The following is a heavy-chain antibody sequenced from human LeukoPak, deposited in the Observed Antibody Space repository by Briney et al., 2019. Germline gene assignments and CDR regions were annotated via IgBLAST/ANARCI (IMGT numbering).Heavy chain of an antibody. V-gene: IGHV3-30-3*01. Sequence: HPGGSLRLSCAASGFTFSSYAMHWVRQAPGKGLEWVAVISYDGSNKYYADSVKGRFTISRDNSKNTLYLQMNSLRAEDTAVYYCARDLGLTGYSSGWYRGPLDYWGQGTLVTVSS. CDR1: GFTFSSYA. CDR2: ISYDGSNK. J-gene: IGHJ4*02. CDR3: ARDLGLTGYSSGWYRGPLDY. D-gene: IGHD6-19*01.